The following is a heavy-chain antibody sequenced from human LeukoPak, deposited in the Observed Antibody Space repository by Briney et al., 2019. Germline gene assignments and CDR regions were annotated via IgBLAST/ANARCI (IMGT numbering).Heavy chain of an antibody. CDR3: ARDCSSTSCYGTFDY. Sequence: SETLSLTCTVSGGSISSYYWSWIRQPPGKGLEWIGYIYYSGSTNYNPSLKSRVTISVDTSKDQFSLKLSSVTAADTALYYCARDCSSTSCYGTFDYWGQGTLVTVSS. CDR2: IYYSGST. V-gene: IGHV4-59*01. D-gene: IGHD2-2*01. CDR1: GGSISSYY. J-gene: IGHJ4*02.